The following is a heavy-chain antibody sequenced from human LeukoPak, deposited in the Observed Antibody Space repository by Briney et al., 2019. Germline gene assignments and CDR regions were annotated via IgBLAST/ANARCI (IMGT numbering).Heavy chain of an antibody. Sequence: SETLSLTCTVSGGSISSGSYYWSWIRQPAGKGLEWIGRIYTSGSTNYNPSLKSRVTMSVDTSKNQFSLKLSSVTAADTAVYYCARGRIAVAAFYYFDYWGQGTLVTVSS. V-gene: IGHV4-61*02. J-gene: IGHJ4*02. CDR2: IYTSGST. D-gene: IGHD6-19*01. CDR1: GGSISSGSYY. CDR3: ARGRIAVAAFYYFDY.